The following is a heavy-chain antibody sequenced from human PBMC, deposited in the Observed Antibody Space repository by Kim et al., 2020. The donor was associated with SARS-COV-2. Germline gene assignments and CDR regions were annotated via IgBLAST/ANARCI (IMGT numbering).Heavy chain of an antibody. J-gene: IGHJ2*01. CDR1: GFTFDDYA. CDR3: AKTGYSRGWYDLHWYFDL. CDR2: ISWNSGSI. Sequence: GGSLRLSCAASGFTFDDYAMHWVRQAPGKGLEWVSGISWNSGSIGYADSVKGRFTISRDNAKNSLYLQMNSLRAEDTALYYCAKTGYSRGWYDLHWYFDL. D-gene: IGHD6-19*01. V-gene: IGHV3-9*01.